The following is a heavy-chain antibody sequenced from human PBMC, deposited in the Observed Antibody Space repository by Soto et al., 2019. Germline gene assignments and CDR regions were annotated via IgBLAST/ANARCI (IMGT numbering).Heavy chain of an antibody. J-gene: IGHJ4*02. CDR1: GYTFTNYY. Sequence: ASVKVSCKASGYTFTNYYINWVRQAAGQGLEWMGWMNPNSGNTGYAQKFQGRVTMTRNTSISTAYMEMSSLRSEDTAVYYCARAVRVFSHTTKSYYFDYWGQGALVTVSS. D-gene: IGHD2-8*01. CDR3: ARAVRVFSHTTKSYYFDY. V-gene: IGHV1-8*01. CDR2: MNPNSGNT.